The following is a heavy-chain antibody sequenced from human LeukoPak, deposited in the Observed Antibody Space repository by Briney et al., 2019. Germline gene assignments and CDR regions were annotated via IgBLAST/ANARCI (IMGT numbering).Heavy chain of an antibody. Sequence: ASVKVSCKASGYTFTSYDINWVRQATGQGLEWMGWMNPNSGNTGYAQKFQGRVTMTRNTSISTAYMELSSLRSEDTAVYYCARARTMVRGVPPRYGMDVWGQGTTVTVSS. J-gene: IGHJ6*02. CDR1: GYTFTSYD. D-gene: IGHD3-10*01. CDR3: ARARTMVRGVPPRYGMDV. V-gene: IGHV1-8*01. CDR2: MNPNSGNT.